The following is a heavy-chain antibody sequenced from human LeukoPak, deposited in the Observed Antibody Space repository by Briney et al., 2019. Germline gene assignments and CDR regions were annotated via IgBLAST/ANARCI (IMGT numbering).Heavy chain of an antibody. Sequence: SETLSLTCAVSGGSISSSNWWSWVRQPPGKGLEWIGEIYHSGSTNYNPSLRSRLTISLDTSKNQFSLKLSSVTAADTAVYYCARGRGGGGSSNNWLDPWGQGSLVIVSS. V-gene: IGHV4-4*02. CDR1: GGSISSSNW. CDR2: IYHSGST. J-gene: IGHJ5*02. D-gene: IGHD2-15*01. CDR3: ARGRGGGGSSNNWLDP.